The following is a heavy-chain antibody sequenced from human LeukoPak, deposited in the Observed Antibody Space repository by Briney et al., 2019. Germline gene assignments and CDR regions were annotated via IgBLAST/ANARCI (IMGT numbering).Heavy chain of an antibody. CDR2: ISGSGGST. D-gene: IGHD5-12*01. J-gene: IGHJ3*01. V-gene: IGHV3-23*01. Sequence: GGSLRLSCATSGFTFSSYAMSWVRQAPGKGLEWVSAISGSGGSTYYADSVKGRFTISRDNSKNTLYLQMNSLRAKDTAVYYCAKDNHNKHNVVDIVATRPSVWGQGTMVTVSS. CDR1: GFTFSSYA. CDR3: AKDNHNKHNVVDIVATRPSV.